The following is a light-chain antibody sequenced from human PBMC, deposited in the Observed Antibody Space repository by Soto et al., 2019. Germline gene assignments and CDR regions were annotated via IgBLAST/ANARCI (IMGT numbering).Light chain of an antibody. CDR1: SSDVGGYNY. CDR2: DVS. J-gene: IGLJ1*01. CDR3: DSYTSGSSYV. Sequence: QSSLTQPSSVSGSPGLSITIYCPGTSSDVGGYNYVSWYQQHPGKAPKLMIYDVSYRPSGVSDRFSGSKSGNTASLTISGLQSEDEADYYCDSYTSGSSYVFGTGTKVTVL. V-gene: IGLV2-14*01.